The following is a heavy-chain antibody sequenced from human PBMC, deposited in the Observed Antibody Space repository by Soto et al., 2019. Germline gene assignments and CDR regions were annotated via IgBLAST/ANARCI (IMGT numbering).Heavy chain of an antibody. J-gene: IGHJ4*02. V-gene: IGHV3-66*01. CDR1: GFTVSSKY. Sequence: PGGSLRLSCAASGFTVSSKYMSWVRQAPGKGLELALIIQSGGNTYYADSVKGRFTISRDNSENTVYLQMNSLRAEDTAVYYCARDRCTNGVCPFDYWGQGTLVTVSS. CDR2: IQSGGNT. D-gene: IGHD2-8*01. CDR3: ARDRCTNGVCPFDY.